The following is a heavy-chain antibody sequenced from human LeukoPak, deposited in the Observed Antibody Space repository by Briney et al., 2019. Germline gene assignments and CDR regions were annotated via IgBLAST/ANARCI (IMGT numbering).Heavy chain of an antibody. CDR3: ARRIGYCSSTSCSPYYYYGMDV. CDR1: GYSFTSYW. V-gene: IGHV5-51*01. D-gene: IGHD2-2*01. J-gene: IGHJ6*02. CDR2: IYPGDSDT. Sequence: GESLKISCKGSGYSFTSYWIGWVRQMPGKGLEWMGIIYPGDSDTRYSPSFQGQVTISADKSISTAYLQWSSLKASDTAMYYCARRIGYCSSTSCSPYYYYGMDVWGQGTTVTVSS.